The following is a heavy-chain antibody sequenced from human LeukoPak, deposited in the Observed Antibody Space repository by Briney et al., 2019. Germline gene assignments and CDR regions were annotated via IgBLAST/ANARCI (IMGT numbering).Heavy chain of an antibody. J-gene: IGHJ3*02. V-gene: IGHV4-59*01. CDR3: ARVSTIFGVVVENAFDI. CDR2: IYYSGST. CDR1: GGSISSYY. Sequence: SETLSLTCTVSGGSISSYYWSWIRQPPGKGLEWIGYIYYSGSTNYNPSLKSRVTISVDTSKNQFSLKLSSVTAADTAVYYCARVSTIFGVVVENAFDIWGQGTTVTVSS. D-gene: IGHD3-3*01.